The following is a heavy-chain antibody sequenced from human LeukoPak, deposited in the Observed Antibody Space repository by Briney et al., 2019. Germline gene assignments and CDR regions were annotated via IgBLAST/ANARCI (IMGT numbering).Heavy chain of an antibody. J-gene: IGHJ4*02. CDR3: ARDPTQWLRYGYFDY. CDR2: INPDGSEK. V-gene: IGHV3-7*01. D-gene: IGHD5-12*01. Sequence: PGGSLRLSCTASGFSFSSNWMTWVRQAPGKGLEWVGNINPDGSEKFYVDSVRGRFTISRDNSKNTLYLQMNSLRAEVTAVYYCARDPTQWLRYGYFDYWGQGTLVTVSS. CDR1: GFSFSSNW.